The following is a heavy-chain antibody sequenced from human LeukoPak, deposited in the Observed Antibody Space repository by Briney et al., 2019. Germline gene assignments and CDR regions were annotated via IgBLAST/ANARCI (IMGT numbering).Heavy chain of an antibody. J-gene: IGHJ3*02. CDR2: IYHSGST. CDR1: GGSISSGGYS. Sequence: SETLSLTCAVSGGSISSGGYSWSWIRQPPGKGLEWIGYIYHSGSTYYNPSLKSRVTISVDRSKNQFSLRLSSVTAADTAVYYCARPTDCSSTSCHAFDIWGQGTMVTVSS. V-gene: IGHV4-30-2*01. D-gene: IGHD2-2*01. CDR3: ARPTDCSSTSCHAFDI.